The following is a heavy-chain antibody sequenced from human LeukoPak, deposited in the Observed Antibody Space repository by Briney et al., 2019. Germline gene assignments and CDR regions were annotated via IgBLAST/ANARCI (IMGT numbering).Heavy chain of an antibody. D-gene: IGHD3-10*01. CDR1: GFTFSSYG. CDR3: AREWFGELALHYFDY. V-gene: IGHV3-33*01. Sequence: GGSLRLSCAASGFTFSSYGMHWVRQAPGKGLEWVAVIWYDGSNEYYADSVKGRFTISRDNSKNTLYLQMNSLRAEDTAVYYCAREWFGELALHYFDYWGQGTLVTVSS. CDR2: IWYDGSNE. J-gene: IGHJ4*02.